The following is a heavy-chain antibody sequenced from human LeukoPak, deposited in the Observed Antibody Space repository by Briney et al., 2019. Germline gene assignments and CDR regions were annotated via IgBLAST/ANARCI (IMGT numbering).Heavy chain of an antibody. J-gene: IGHJ5*02. CDR3: ARGSSNIAARNNWFDP. V-gene: IGHV3-21*01. Sequence: RSGGSLRLSCAASGFTFSSYSMNWVRQAPGKGLEWVSSISTSSSYINYADSVKGRFTISRDNAKNSLYLQMNSLRAEDTAVYYCARGSSNIAARNNWFDPWGQGTLVTVSS. D-gene: IGHD6-6*01. CDR2: ISTSSSYI. CDR1: GFTFSSYS.